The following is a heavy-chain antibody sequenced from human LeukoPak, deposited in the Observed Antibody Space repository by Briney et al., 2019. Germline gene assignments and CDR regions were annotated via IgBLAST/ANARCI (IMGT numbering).Heavy chain of an antibody. D-gene: IGHD2-2*01. Sequence: GGSLRLSCAASGNYWMHWVRQAPGRGLVWVSHINSDGSWTSYADSVKGRFTISKDNAKNTAYLQMNNLRAEDTAVYYCVSFYETYWGRGTLVTVSS. CDR3: VSFYETY. CDR2: INSDGSWT. CDR1: GNYW. J-gene: IGHJ4*02. V-gene: IGHV3-74*01.